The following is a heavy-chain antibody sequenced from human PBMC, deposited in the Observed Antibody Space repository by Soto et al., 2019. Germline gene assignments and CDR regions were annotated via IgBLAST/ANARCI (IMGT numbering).Heavy chain of an antibody. CDR1: GGSFSGYY. Sequence: SETLSLTCAVYGGSFSGYYWSWIRQPPGKWLEWIGGINHSGSTNYNPSLKSRVTISVDTSKNQFSLKLSSVTAADTAVYYCARGSSTWYSSSGNWFDPWGQGXLVTVSS. V-gene: IGHV4-34*01. D-gene: IGHD6-13*01. J-gene: IGHJ5*02. CDR3: ARGSSTWYSSSGNWFDP. CDR2: INHSGST.